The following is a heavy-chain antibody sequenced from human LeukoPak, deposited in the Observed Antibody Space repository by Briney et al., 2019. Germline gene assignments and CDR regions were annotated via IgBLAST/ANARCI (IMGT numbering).Heavy chain of an antibody. J-gene: IGHJ6*03. CDR2: ISGSGGST. V-gene: IGHV3-23*01. D-gene: IGHD2-2*01. Sequence: GGTLRLSCAASGFTLSSYAMSWIRQAPGKGLEWVSAISGSGGSTYYADSVKGRFTISRDNSKNTLYLQMNSLRAEDTAVYYCAKDHLVVVPAASYMDVWDKGTTVTVSS. CDR1: GFTLSSYA. CDR3: AKDHLVVVPAASYMDV.